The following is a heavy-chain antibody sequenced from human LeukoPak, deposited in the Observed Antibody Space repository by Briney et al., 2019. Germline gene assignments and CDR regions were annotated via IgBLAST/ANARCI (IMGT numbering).Heavy chain of an antibody. V-gene: IGHV3-7*01. D-gene: IGHD3-22*01. CDR3: ARDCGEVPTYYYDSSGRSGSWFDP. CDR1: GFTFSSYW. CDR2: IKQDGSEK. Sequence: GGSLRLSCAASGFTFSSYWMSWVRQAPGKGLEWVANIKQDGSEKYYVDSVKGRFTISRDNAKNSLYLQMNSLRAEDTAVYYCARDCGEVPTYYYDSSGRSGSWFDPWGQGTLVTVSS. J-gene: IGHJ5*02.